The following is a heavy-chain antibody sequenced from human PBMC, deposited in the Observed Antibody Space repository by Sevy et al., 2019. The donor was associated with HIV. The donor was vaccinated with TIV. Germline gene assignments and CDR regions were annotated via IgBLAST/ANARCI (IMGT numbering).Heavy chain of an antibody. V-gene: IGHV4-39*01. J-gene: IGHJ3*02. CDR3: ARLVERGKSRTGSAVDAFDI. CDR2: IYYRGGT. CDR1: GGSISSSSYY. D-gene: IGHD1-1*01. Sequence: SETLSLTCTVSGGSISSSSYYWGWIRQPPGKGLEWIGSIYYRGGTYYNPYLKSRVTISVDTSKNKFSLKLSSVTDADTAVYYCARLVERGKSRTGSAVDAFDIWGQGTMVTVSS.